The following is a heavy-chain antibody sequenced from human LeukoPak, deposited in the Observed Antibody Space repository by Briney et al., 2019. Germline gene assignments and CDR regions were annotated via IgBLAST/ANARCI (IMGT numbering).Heavy chain of an antibody. V-gene: IGHV3-9*01. CDR1: GFTFYDYD. D-gene: IGHD4-23*01. CDR3: ARDIAYGGIPEYFRH. J-gene: IGHJ1*01. Sequence: GGSLRLSCAASGFTFYDYDMHWVRQAPGKGLEWVSYISWNSSSIGYADAVKGRFTISRDNAKNSLYLQMNGLRAEDTALCYCARDIAYGGIPEYFRHWGQGTLVTVSS. CDR2: ISWNSSSI.